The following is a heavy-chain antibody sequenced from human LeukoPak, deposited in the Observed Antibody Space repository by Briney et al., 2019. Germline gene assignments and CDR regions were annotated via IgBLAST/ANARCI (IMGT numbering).Heavy chain of an antibody. J-gene: IGHJ4*02. Sequence: PGGSLRLSCAASGFTFSNYWMTWVRQAPGKGLEWVANIKPDGSVGYYVDSVRGRFIISRDNAGNSLYLQMNSLRVEGTAVYYCTQNLVAAAGDHWGQGTLLIVSS. CDR2: IKPDGSVG. D-gene: IGHD6-13*01. CDR1: GFTFSNYW. V-gene: IGHV3-7*01. CDR3: TQNLVAAAGDH.